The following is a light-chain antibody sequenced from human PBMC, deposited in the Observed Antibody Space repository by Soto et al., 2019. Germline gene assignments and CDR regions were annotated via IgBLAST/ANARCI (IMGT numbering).Light chain of an antibody. CDR3: GTWDSSLSAVV. Sequence: QSVLTQPPSVSAAPGQKVTISCSGSSSNIGNNYVSWYQQLPGPAPKLLIYDNNNRPSGIPDRFSGPKSGTSATLGITGLQTGDEADYYCGTWDSSLSAVVFGGGTKLTVL. V-gene: IGLV1-51*01. CDR1: SSNIGNNY. J-gene: IGLJ2*01. CDR2: DNN.